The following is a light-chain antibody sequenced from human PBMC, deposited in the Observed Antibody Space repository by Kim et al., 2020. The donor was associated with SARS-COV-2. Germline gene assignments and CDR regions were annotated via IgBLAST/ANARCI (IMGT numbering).Light chain of an antibody. Sequence: SPGQTASITCSGDKLGDKYVCWYQQKPGQSPAPVIFQVTKRPSGIPERFSGSKSGNTATLTISGTQPTDEAYYYCQVWDSSTKGVFGGGTQADRP. CDR2: QVT. CDR3: QVWDSSTKGV. CDR1: KLGDKY. J-gene: IGLJ3*02. V-gene: IGLV3-1*01.